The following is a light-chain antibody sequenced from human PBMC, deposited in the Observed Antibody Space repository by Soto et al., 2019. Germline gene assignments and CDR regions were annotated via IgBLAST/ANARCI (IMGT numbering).Light chain of an antibody. CDR3: QQYSHRPPYT. V-gene: IGKV3-15*01. Sequence: EIVMTQSPATLSVSLGESATLSCRAGQSLDYNLAWYQQKPGQAPRLLIYGASARATGVPARFSGSGSEPEFTLTISSVQSDDCAVYFCQQYSHRPPYTFGQGTKLEIK. J-gene: IGKJ2*01. CDR1: QSLDYN. CDR2: GAS.